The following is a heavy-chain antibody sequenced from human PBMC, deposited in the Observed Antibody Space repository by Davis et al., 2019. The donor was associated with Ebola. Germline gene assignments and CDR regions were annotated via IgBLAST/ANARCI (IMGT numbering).Heavy chain of an antibody. CDR3: ARTPSRITMVRSPYYFDS. CDR2: INHSGST. V-gene: IGHV4-34*01. J-gene: IGHJ4*02. D-gene: IGHD3-10*01. Sequence: MPSETLSLTCAVYGGSFSGYYWSWIRQPPGKGLEWIGEINHSGSTNYNPSLKSRVTISVDTSKNQFSLKLSSVTAADTAVYYCARTPSRITMVRSPYYFDSWGQGSLVTVSS. CDR1: GGSFSGYY.